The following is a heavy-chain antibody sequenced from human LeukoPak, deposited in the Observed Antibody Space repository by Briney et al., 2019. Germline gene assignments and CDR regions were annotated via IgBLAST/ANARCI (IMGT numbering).Heavy chain of an antibody. D-gene: IGHD6-19*01. CDR3: ARVGEQWLVFFDY. CDR2: TYYRSKWYN. CDR1: GASVSSNSAA. V-gene: IGHV6-1*01. J-gene: IGHJ4*02. Sequence: SQTLSLSCAISGASVSSNSAAWNWIRQSPSRGLEWLGRTYYRSKWYNDYAVSVKSRITINPDTSKNQFSLQLNSMTPEDTAVYYCARVGEQWLVFFDYWGQGTLVTVSS.